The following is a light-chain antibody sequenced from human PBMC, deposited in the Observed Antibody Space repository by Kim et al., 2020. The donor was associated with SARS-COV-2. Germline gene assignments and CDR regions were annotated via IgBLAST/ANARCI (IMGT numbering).Light chain of an antibody. J-gene: IGKJ4*01. CDR1: QSISRY. CDR2: GAS. V-gene: IGKV1-39*01. Sequence: ASGGDRVTSTCRASQSISRYLNWYQQKPGKAPKLLIYGASSLQSGVPSRFSGSGSGTDFTLTISSLQPEDFATYYCQQTYSTPVTFGGGTKVDIK. CDR3: QQTYSTPVT.